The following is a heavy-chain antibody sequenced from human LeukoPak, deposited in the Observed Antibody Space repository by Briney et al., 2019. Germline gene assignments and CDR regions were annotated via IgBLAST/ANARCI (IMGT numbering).Heavy chain of an antibody. D-gene: IGHD3-22*01. CDR1: GGTFMTDI. V-gene: IGHV1-69*13. CDR3: ARTMTDYCDRGGYCGLYGF. CDR2: LIHISDSA. Sequence: PSVKVSCKASGGTFMTDIFNWLRQAPGQSPEWMGGLIHISDSAHPAKRFQGRLPLTAEGHHSTVYMEQSFLTSEYTAVYYWARTMTDYCDRGGYCGLYGFWGQGTLVIVAS. J-gene: IGHJ4*02.